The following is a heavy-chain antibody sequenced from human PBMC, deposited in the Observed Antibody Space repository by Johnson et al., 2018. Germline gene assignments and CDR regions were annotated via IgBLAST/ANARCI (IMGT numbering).Heavy chain of an antibody. CDR2: IYSGGST. J-gene: IGHJ3*02. Sequence: VQLVESGGGLIQPGGSLRLSCAASGFTVSSNYMSWVRQAPGKGLEWVSVIYSGGSTYYADSVKGRFTISRDNSKNTLYLQMNSLRAERTAVYYCARVGYYDSSDAFDIWGQGTRVTVSS. CDR1: GFTVSSNY. V-gene: IGHV3-53*01. D-gene: IGHD3-22*01. CDR3: ARVGYYDSSDAFDI.